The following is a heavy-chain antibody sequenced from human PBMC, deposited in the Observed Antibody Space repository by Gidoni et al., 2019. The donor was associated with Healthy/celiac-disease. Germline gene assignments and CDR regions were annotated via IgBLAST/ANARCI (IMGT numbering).Heavy chain of an antibody. D-gene: IGHD5-18*01. Sequence: QVQLVQSGAEVKKPGSSVKVSCKASGGTFSSYAISWVRQAPGQGLEWMGGIIPIFGTANYAQKFQGRVTITADESTSTAYMELSSLRSEDTAVYYCARLRGYGKYYYYYGMDVWGQGTTVTVSS. CDR3: ARLRGYGKYYYYYGMDV. V-gene: IGHV1-69*01. CDR2: IIPIFGTA. J-gene: IGHJ6*02. CDR1: GGTFSSYA.